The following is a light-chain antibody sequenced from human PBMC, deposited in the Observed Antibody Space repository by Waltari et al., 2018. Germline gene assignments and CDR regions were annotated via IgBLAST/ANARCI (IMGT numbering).Light chain of an antibody. Sequence: TCRASQVVSSWVAWYEQKPGKAPKLLIYDASSLQSGVPSRFSGSGSGTDFTLTISSLQPYDFATYYCQQTNSLPLTVGGGTQVEIK. V-gene: IGKV1D-12*01. CDR1: QVVSSW. CDR3: QQTNSLPLT. CDR2: DAS. J-gene: IGKJ4*01.